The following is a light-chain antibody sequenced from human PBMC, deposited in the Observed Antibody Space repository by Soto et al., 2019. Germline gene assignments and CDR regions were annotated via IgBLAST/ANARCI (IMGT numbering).Light chain of an antibody. CDR3: QQYGTSPLT. Sequence: EIVLTQSPGTLSLSPWERATLSCRASQSVSSNYLAWYQRKPGQAPRLLIYGASSRATGIPDRFSGSGSGTDFTLTISRLEPEDFAVYYCQQYGTSPLTFGGGTKVEIK. V-gene: IGKV3-20*01. CDR2: GAS. CDR1: QSVSSNY. J-gene: IGKJ4*01.